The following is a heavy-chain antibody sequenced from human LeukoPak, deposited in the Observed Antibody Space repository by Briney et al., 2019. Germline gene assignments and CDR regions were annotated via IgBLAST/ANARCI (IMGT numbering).Heavy chain of an antibody. V-gene: IGHV3-23*01. D-gene: IGHD4-17*01. CDR2: ISGSGGST. Sequence: GGSLRLSCAASGFTFSSYAMSWVRQAPGKGLEWVSAISGSGGSTYYADSVKGRFAISRDNSKNTLYLQMNSLRAEDTAVYYCAKGLNGDYRYFDLWGRGTLVTVSS. CDR1: GFTFSSYA. J-gene: IGHJ2*01. CDR3: AKGLNGDYRYFDL.